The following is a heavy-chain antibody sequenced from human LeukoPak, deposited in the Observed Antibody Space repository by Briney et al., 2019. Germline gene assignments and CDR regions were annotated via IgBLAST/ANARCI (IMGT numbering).Heavy chain of an antibody. D-gene: IGHD2-15*01. CDR3: ARHLLAPDY. CDR2: IYPGDSDT. J-gene: IGHJ4*02. V-gene: IGHV5-51*01. Sequence: GQSLKISCKGSGYRFTSYWIAWVRQMPGKGLEWMGIIYPGDSDTRYSPSFQGQVTISADKSISTAYLQWSSLKASDTAIYYCARHLLAPDYWGQGTLVTVSS. CDR1: GYRFTSYW.